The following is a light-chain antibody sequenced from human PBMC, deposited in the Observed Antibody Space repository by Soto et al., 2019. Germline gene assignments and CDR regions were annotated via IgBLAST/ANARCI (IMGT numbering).Light chain of an antibody. CDR3: CSYAGSPYV. CDR2: DVS. Sequence: QSALTQPRSVSGSPGQSVTISCTGTSSDVGRHNYVSWYQHHPGKAPKLMIYDVSTRPSGVPDRFSGSKSGTTASLTISGLQAEDEADYYCCSYAGSPYVFGTGTKLTVL. CDR1: SSDVGRHNY. V-gene: IGLV2-11*01. J-gene: IGLJ1*01.